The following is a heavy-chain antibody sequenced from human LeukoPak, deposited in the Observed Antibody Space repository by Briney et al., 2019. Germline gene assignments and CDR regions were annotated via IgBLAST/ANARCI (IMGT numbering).Heavy chain of an antibody. V-gene: IGHV6-1*01. CDR2: TYYRSKWYN. Sequence: SQTLSLTCGISGDSVYSNSAAWSWIRQSPSRGLEWLGRTYYRSKWYNEYAESVKSRIIINPDTSKNQFSLQLNSVTPEDTAVYYCATDGGNYGNFSGMDVWGQGTTVTVSS. CDR3: ATDGGNYGNFSGMDV. J-gene: IGHJ6*02. CDR1: GDSVYSNSAA. D-gene: IGHD1-7*01.